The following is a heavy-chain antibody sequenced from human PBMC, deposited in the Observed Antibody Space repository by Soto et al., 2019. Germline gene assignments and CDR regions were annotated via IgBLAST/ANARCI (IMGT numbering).Heavy chain of an antibody. CDR1: GVTLSNVW. V-gene: IGHV3-15*07. CDR3: SHGYYQYFDS. CDR2: IKSKTDGGTT. D-gene: IGHD5-18*01. J-gene: IGHJ4*02. Sequence: GGSLRLSCAVSGVTLSNVWMNWVRQAPGKGPERVGRIKSKTDGGTTDYAAPVKGRFTISRDDSENTLYLQMNSLKTEDTAVYYCSHGYYQYFDSWGQGTLVTVSS.